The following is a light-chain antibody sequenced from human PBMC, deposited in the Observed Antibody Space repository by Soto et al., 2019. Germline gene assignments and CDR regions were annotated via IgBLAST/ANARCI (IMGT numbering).Light chain of an antibody. V-gene: IGKV2-30*01. CDR3: IQGTHWPHT. CDR1: QSLVYIDGNTY. J-gene: IGKJ2*01. CDR2: KVS. Sequence: DVVMTQSPLSLPVTLAQPAAISCRSSQSLVYIDGNTYLTWFQQKPGQSPRRLIYKVSTRDSGVPGRVSGSGSGIDFTLKISRVEAEDVGFYYCIQGTHWPHTFVQGTKLEIK.